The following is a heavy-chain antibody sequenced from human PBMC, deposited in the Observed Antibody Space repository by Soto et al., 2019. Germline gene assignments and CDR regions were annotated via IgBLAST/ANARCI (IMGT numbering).Heavy chain of an antibody. CDR2: ISAYNGNT. CDR1: GYTFTSYG. J-gene: IGHJ6*03. V-gene: IGHV1-18*01. D-gene: IGHD4-4*01. CDR3: ARVHYSNPVLYYYYYYMDV. Sequence: ASVKVSCKASGYTFTSYGISWVRQAPGQGLEWMGWISAYNGNTNYAQKLQGRVTMTTDTSTSTAYMELRSLGSDDTAVYYCARVHYSNPVLYYYYYYMDVWGKGTTVTVSS.